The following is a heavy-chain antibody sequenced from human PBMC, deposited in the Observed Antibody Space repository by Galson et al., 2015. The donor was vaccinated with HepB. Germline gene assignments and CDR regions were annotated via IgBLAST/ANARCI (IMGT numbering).Heavy chain of an antibody. CDR1: GFTFSDHY. CDR3: ARGVCSGGSCYFDY. D-gene: IGHD2-15*01. Sequence: SLRLSCAASGFTFSDHYMDWVRQAPGKGLEWVARIRKKGNGYTTECAASVKGRFTISRDDSKNSVYLQTNSLRTEDTAVYYCARGVCSGGSCYFDYCGQGTVVTVSS. CDR2: IRKKGNGYTT. V-gene: IGHV3-72*01. J-gene: IGHJ4*02.